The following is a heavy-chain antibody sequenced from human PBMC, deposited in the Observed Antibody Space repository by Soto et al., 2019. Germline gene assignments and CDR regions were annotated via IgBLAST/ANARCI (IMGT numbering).Heavy chain of an antibody. CDR1: GDTFRNYV. Sequence: QVQLAQSGAEVKKSGSSVKVSCKASGDTFRNYVIDWVRQAPGQGLEWMGNIFPSLGSTNYAQQLRDRLTISADESASIAYLDLSSLRSDDTAVYYCTTETIAPMATGGPARFWGQGTVVTVSS. CDR3: TTETIAPMATGGPARF. D-gene: IGHD2-8*02. V-gene: IGHV1-69*11. CDR2: IFPSLGST. J-gene: IGHJ4*02.